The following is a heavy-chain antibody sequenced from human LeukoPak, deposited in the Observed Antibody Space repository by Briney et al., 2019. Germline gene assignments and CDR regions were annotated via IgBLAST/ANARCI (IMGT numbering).Heavy chain of an antibody. V-gene: IGHV4-61*02. J-gene: IGHJ6*03. CDR1: GSPISSGTYY. CDR2: VYTSGST. D-gene: IGHD3/OR15-3a*01. CDR3: ARDRGEVGHYYYYYYMDD. Sequence: SQTLSLTCTVSGSPISSGTYYWSWIRQPAGKGLEWIGRVYTSGSTNYNPSLKSRVTISIDTSKNEFSLKLSSVTAADTAVYYYARDRGEVGHYYYYYYMDDWGKGTTVTVSS.